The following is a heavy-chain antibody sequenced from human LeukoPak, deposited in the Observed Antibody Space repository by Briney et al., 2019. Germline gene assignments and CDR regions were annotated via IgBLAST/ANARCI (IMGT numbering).Heavy chain of an antibody. Sequence: ASVKVSCKASGYTFTSYGISWVRQAPGQGLEWMGWISAYNGNTNYAQKLQGRVTMTTDTSTSTAYMELRSLRSDDTAVYYCARGGYGWLRLAFSFDYWGQGTLVTVSS. CDR2: ISAYNGNT. J-gene: IGHJ4*02. V-gene: IGHV1-18*01. CDR1: GYTFTSYG. CDR3: ARGGYGWLRLAFSFDY. D-gene: IGHD5-12*01.